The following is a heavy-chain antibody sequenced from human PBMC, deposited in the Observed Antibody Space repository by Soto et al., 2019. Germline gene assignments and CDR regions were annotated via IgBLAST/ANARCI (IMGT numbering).Heavy chain of an antibody. D-gene: IGHD2-21*02. CDR1: GYTFSSYG. Sequence: GASVKVSCKASGYTFSSYGITWVRQAPGQRLEWMGWFNTYNGNTNYAQKFQGRVTMTRNTSISTAYMELSSLRSEDTAVYYCARGPPGRSHIVVVTAIRGRRIDNWFDPWGQGTPVTVSS. CDR3: ARGPPGRSHIVVVTAIRGRRIDNWFDP. CDR2: FNTYNGNT. V-gene: IGHV1-8*02. J-gene: IGHJ5*02.